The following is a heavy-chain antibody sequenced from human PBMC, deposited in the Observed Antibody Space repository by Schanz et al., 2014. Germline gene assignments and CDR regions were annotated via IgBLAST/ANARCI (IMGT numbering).Heavy chain of an antibody. D-gene: IGHD4-17*01. Sequence: QVQLVESGGGVVRPGRSLRLSCATSGFTFSRFGMHWVRQAPGKGLEWVSGMSWNAGSLGYGDSVKGRFTISRDNSKNTLYLQVNSLRAEDTAVYYCVRDLGGDQTDYWGQGTLVTVSS. CDR1: GFTFSRFG. V-gene: IGHV3-NL1*01. J-gene: IGHJ4*02. CDR3: VRDLGGDQTDY. CDR2: MSWNAGSL.